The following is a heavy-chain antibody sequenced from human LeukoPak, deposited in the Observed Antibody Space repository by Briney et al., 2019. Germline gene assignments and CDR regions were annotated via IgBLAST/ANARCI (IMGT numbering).Heavy chain of an antibody. CDR1: GFRFSTYW. J-gene: IGHJ5*02. CDR3: VSDFAPPTYTSGWFDN. Sequence: GGSLRLSCAASGFRFSTYWMHWVRQAPGKGLVWVSRIDPDGTSPNYADSVRGRFTISRDNTKNTLYLLMDSLRTDDTGLYYCVSDFAPPTYTSGWFDNWGRGTLVTVSS. V-gene: IGHV3-74*01. CDR2: IDPDGTSP. D-gene: IGHD6-19*01.